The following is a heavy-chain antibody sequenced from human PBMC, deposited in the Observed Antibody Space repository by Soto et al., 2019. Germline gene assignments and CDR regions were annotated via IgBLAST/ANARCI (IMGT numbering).Heavy chain of an antibody. CDR1: GGTFSSYA. CDR2: IIPIFGTA. J-gene: IGHJ4*02. Sequence: QVQLVQSGAEVKKPGSSVKVSCKASGGTFSSYAISWVRQAPGQGLEWMGGIIPIFGTANYAQKFQGRVTITADESTSTAYMELSSLRSEDTAVYYCARVPSGASCRLCYFDYWGQGPLVTVSS. CDR3: ARVPSGASCRLCYFDY. V-gene: IGHV1-69*01. D-gene: IGHD2-2*01.